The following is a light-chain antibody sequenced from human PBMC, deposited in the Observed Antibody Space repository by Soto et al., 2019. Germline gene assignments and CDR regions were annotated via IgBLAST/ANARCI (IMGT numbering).Light chain of an antibody. CDR2: SDN. CDR3: QSYDNNSDYV. CDR1: SSNIGAGYV. Sequence: QSVLTQPPSVSGAPGQRVTISCTGSSSNIGAGYVVHWYQQLPGAAPKLLIFSDNNRPSGVPDRFSGSKSGTSASLAITGLRGEDEADYYCQSYDNNSDYVFGTGTKLTVL. V-gene: IGLV1-40*01. J-gene: IGLJ1*01.